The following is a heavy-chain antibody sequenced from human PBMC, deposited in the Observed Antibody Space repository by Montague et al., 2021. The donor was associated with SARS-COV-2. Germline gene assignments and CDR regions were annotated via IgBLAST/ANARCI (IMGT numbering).Heavy chain of an antibody. D-gene: IGHD3-16*01. V-gene: IGHV4-34*01. J-gene: IGHJ4*02. CDR3: ARRGSSVGGVTVSAELDY. Sequence: SETLSLTCAVYGGSFSGYYWSWIRQPPAKGLEWIGEINQSGRTNNNPSLKSRVIISVDTSKNQFSLKLRSVTAAVTAVSYCARRGSSVGGVTVSAELDYWGQGILVIVSS. CDR2: INQSGRT. CDR1: GGSFSGYY.